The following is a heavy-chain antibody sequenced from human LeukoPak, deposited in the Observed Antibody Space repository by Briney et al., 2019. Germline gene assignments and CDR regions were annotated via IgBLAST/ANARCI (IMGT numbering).Heavy chain of an antibody. CDR3: TTVSPYGDYLYYFDF. D-gene: IGHD4-17*01. Sequence: GGSLRLSCVASGIALSNAWMTWVRQAPGKGLGWVGRIESKIDGGRTDYAAAVKGRFTISRDDSKNILFLHMNGLNTEDTAVYYCTTVSPYGDYLYYFDFWGLGTLVTVSS. V-gene: IGHV3-15*04. J-gene: IGHJ4*02. CDR1: GIALSNAW. CDR2: IESKIDGGRT.